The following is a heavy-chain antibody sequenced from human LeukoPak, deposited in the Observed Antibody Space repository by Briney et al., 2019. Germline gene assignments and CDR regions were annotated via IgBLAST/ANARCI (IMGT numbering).Heavy chain of an antibody. Sequence: GGSLRLSCAASGFTFSRYNMNWVRQAPGKGLEWVSSISSGSSYIYYADSVKGRFTISRENAKNSLYLQMNSLRAGDTAVYYCARRRGGLGAFDIWGQGTMVAVSS. J-gene: IGHJ3*02. CDR3: ARRRGGLGAFDI. CDR1: GFTFSRYN. V-gene: IGHV3-21*01. D-gene: IGHD3/OR15-3a*01. CDR2: ISSGSSYI.